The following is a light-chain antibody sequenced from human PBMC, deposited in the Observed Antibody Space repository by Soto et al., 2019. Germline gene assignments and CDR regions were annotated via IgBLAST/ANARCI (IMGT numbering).Light chain of an antibody. CDR3: QQRSNWPPFT. CDR2: DAY. J-gene: IGKJ3*01. CDR1: QSVATS. V-gene: IGKV3-11*01. Sequence: EIVLTQSPATLSLSPGERATLSCRASQSVATSLAWYQHKPGQTPRLVIFDAYNRATGIPSRFSGSGSGTDFTLPINSLEPEDFAVYYCQQRSNWPPFTFGPGTKVDI.